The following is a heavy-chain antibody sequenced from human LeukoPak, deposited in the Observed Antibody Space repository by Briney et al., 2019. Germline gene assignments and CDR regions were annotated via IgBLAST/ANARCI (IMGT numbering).Heavy chain of an antibody. CDR3: AREGSDYYDSSGYGPFDY. CDR1: GYTFTSYD. CDR2: IIPIFGTA. J-gene: IGHJ4*02. D-gene: IGHD3-22*01. Sequence: ASVKVSCKASGYTFTSYDMHWVRQAPGQGLEWMGGIIPIFGTANYAQKFQGRVTITADESTSTAYMELSSLRSEDTAVYYCAREGSDYYDSSGYGPFDYWGQGTLVTVSS. V-gene: IGHV1-69*13.